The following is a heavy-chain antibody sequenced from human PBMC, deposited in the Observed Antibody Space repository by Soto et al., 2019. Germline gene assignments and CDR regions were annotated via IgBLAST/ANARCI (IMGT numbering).Heavy chain of an antibody. J-gene: IGHJ2*01. D-gene: IGHD3-16*02. V-gene: IGHV3-48*01. CDR2: ISSSSSTI. Sequence: PGGSLRLSCAASGFTFSSYSMNWVRQAPGKGLEWVSYISSSSSTIYYADSVKGRFTISRDNAKNSLYLQMNSLRAEDTAVYYCARGMKITFGGVIVPRYFDLWGRGTLVTVSS. CDR3: ARGMKITFGGVIVPRYFDL. CDR1: GFTFSSYS.